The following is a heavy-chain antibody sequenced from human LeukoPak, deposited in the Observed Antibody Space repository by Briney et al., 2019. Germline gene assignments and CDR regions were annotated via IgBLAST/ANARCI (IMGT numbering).Heavy chain of an antibody. CDR1: GYTFTSYD. CDR2: MNPNSGNT. CDR3: ARARYFDWLVDY. D-gene: IGHD3-9*01. J-gene: IGHJ4*02. Sequence: ASVKVSCKASGYTFTSYDVNWVRQATGQGLEWTGWMNPNSGNTGYAQKFQGRVTMTRNTSISTAYMELSSLRSEDTAVYYCARARYFDWLVDYWGQGTLVTVSS. V-gene: IGHV1-8*01.